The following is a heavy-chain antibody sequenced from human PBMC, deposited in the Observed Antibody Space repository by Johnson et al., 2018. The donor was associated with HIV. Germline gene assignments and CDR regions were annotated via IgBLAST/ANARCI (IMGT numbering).Heavy chain of an antibody. CDR1: GFTFSSYW. Sequence: VQLVESGGGLVQPGGSLRLSCAASGFTFSSYWMSWVRQAPGKGLEWVANIKQDGSEKYYVDSVKGRFTISRDNAKNSLYLQMNSLRAEDTAVYYCAKIAVAGTYHDAFDIWGQGTMVTVSS. J-gene: IGHJ3*02. V-gene: IGHV3-7*01. CDR3: AKIAVAGTYHDAFDI. CDR2: IKQDGSEK. D-gene: IGHD6-19*01.